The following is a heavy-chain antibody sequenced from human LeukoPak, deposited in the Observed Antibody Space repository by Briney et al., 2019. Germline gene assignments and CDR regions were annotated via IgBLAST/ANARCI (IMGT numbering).Heavy chain of an antibody. D-gene: IGHD4-17*01. J-gene: IGHJ4*02. CDR3: ARVFHDYGDFAFDY. V-gene: IGHV3-30-3*01. CDR2: ISYDGSNK. CDR1: GFTFSSYA. Sequence: RPGGSLRLSCAASGFTFSSYAMHWVRRAPGKGLEWVAVISYDGSNKYYADSVKGRFTISRDNSKNTLYLQMNSLRAEDTAVYYCARVFHDYGDFAFDYWGQGTLVTVSS.